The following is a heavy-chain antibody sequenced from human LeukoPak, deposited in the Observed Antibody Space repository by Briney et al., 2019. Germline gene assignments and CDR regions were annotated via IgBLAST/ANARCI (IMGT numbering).Heavy chain of an antibody. Sequence: GGSLRLSCAASGFTFSSYSMNWVRQAPGKGLEWVSSISSSSSYIYYADSVKGRFTISRDNAKNSLYLQMNSLRAEDTAVYYCARGTLGNYGDYDFDSWGQGTLVTVSS. D-gene: IGHD4-17*01. J-gene: IGHJ4*02. V-gene: IGHV3-21*01. CDR2: ISSSSSYI. CDR3: ARGTLGNYGDYDFDS. CDR1: GFTFSSYS.